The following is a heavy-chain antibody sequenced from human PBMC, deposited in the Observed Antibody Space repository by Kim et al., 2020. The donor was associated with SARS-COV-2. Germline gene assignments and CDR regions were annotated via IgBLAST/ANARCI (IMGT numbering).Heavy chain of an antibody. D-gene: IGHD6-13*01. CDR2: ISSSSSYI. CDR1: GFTFSSYS. CDR3: ARNPVYSSSWSPPFYYYYYGMDV. V-gene: IGHV3-21*01. Sequence: GGSLRLSCAASGFTFSSYSMNWVRQAPGKGLEWVSSISSSSSYIYYADSVKGRFTISRDNAKNSLYLQMNSLRAEDTAVYYCARNPVYSSSWSPPFYYYYYGMDVWGQGTTVTVSS. J-gene: IGHJ6*02.